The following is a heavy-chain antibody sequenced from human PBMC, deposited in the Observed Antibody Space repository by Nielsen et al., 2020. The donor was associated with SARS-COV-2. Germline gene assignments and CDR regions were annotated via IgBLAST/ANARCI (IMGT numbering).Heavy chain of an antibody. J-gene: IGHJ4*02. CDR3: ARGMSGSYYLGLDY. V-gene: IGHV3-30-3*01. D-gene: IGHD1-26*01. Sequence: GESLKISCAASGFTFSSYAMHWVRQAPGKGLEWVAVISYDGSNKYYADSVKGRFTISRDNSKNTLYLQMNSLRAEDTAVYYCARGMSGSYYLGLDYWGQGTLVTVSS. CDR1: GFTFSSYA. CDR2: ISYDGSNK.